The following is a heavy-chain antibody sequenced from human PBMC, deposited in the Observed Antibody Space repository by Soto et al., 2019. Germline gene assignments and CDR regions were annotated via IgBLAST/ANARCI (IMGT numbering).Heavy chain of an antibody. CDR2: IRPDNGNR. J-gene: IGHJ1*01. CDR1: GYAFSTSG. CDR3: ARDTESNRYHD. V-gene: IGHV1-18*01. Sequence: ASVKVSCKTSGYAFSTSGISLVRQAPGQGLEWVGWIRPDNGNRKSAQRLQGRVTLTTDTSASTAYMELRSLTSDDTAMYYCARDTESNRYHDWGQGNPVTVSS. D-gene: IGHD2-2*01.